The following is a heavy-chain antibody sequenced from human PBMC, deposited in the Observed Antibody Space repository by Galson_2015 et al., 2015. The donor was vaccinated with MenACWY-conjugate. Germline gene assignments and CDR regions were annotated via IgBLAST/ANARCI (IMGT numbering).Heavy chain of an antibody. CDR1: GFTFSTYG. CDR2: ISGGGGTT. CDR3: AKENIGVVGTRASYGLDF. V-gene: IGHV3-23*01. J-gene: IGHJ6*02. Sequence: SLRLSCAASGFTFSTYGLSWVRQAPGKGLESVSSISGGGGTTYYAGSVKGRFTISRDNSKNTLYLQMNSLRAVDTAVYYCAKENIGVVGTRASYGLDFWGQGTTVTVSS. D-gene: IGHD2-21*01.